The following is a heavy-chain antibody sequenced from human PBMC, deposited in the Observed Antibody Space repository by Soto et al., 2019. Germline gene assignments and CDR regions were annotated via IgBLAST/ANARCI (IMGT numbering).Heavy chain of an antibody. V-gene: IGHV4-4*02. D-gene: IGHD6-13*01. Sequence: PSETLSLTCAVSGGSISSSNWWSWVRQPPGKGLEWIGEIYHSGSTNYNPSLKSRVTISVDKSKNQFSLKLSSVTAADTAVYYCARLGIAAAAYNWFDPWGQGTLVTVSS. CDR3: ARLGIAAAAYNWFDP. J-gene: IGHJ5*02. CDR2: IYHSGST. CDR1: GGSISSSNW.